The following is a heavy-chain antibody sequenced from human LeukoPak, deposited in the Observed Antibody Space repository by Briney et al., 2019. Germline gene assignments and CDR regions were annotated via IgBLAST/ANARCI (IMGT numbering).Heavy chain of an antibody. V-gene: IGHV3-21*06. Sequence: GGSLRLSCAASGFTFSSYSMNWVRQAPGKGLEWVSSISGSSDDMYYADSVKGRFTVSRDNAKNSLYLQMKRLRAEDTALYYCARRGYHDYSGFDYWGQGTLVTVSS. CDR2: ISGSSDDM. CDR3: ARRGYHDYSGFDY. J-gene: IGHJ4*02. CDR1: GFTFSSYS. D-gene: IGHD1-26*01.